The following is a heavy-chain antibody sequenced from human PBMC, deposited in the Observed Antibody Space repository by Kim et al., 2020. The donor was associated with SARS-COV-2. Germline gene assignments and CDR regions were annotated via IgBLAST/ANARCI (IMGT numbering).Heavy chain of an antibody. J-gene: IGHJ6*02. CDR3: ATGIAASGYYYYYGMDV. CDR1: GYTLTELS. Sequence: ASVKVSCKVSGYTLTELSMHWVRQAPGKGLEWMGGFDPEDGETIYAQKFQGRITMTEDTSTDTAYMELSSLRSEDTAVYYCATGIAASGYYYYYGMDVGGQGTRVTVSS. V-gene: IGHV1-24*01. D-gene: IGHD6-13*01. CDR2: FDPEDGET.